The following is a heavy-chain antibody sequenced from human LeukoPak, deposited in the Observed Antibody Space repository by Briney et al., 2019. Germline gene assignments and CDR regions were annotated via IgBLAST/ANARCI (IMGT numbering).Heavy chain of an antibody. J-gene: IGHJ4*02. V-gene: IGHV4-34*01. CDR1: GGSFSGYY. CDR3: ARGQVDTAMVYYFDY. Sequence: SETLSLTCAVYGGSFSGYYWSWIRQPPGKGLEWIGEINHSGGTNYNPSLKSRVTILVDTSKNQFSLKLSSVTAADTAVYYCARGQVDTAMVYYFDYWGQGTLVTVSS. D-gene: IGHD5-18*01. CDR2: INHSGGT.